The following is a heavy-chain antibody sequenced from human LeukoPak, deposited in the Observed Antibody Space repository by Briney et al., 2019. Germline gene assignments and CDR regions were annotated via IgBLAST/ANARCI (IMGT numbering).Heavy chain of an antibody. J-gene: IGHJ4*02. Sequence: PGGSLRLSCAASGFTFSSYSMNWVRQAPGKGLEWVSYISSSSSTIYYADSVKGRFTISRDNAKNSLYLQMNSLRAEDTAVYYCARDRVTTVTTAHPLFDYWGQGTLVTVSS. CDR1: GFTFSSYS. V-gene: IGHV3-48*01. CDR3: ARDRVTTVTTAHPLFDY. CDR2: ISSSSSTI. D-gene: IGHD4-17*01.